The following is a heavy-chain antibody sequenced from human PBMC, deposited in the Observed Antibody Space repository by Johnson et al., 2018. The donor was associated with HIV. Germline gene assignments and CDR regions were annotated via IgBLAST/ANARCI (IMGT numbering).Heavy chain of an antibody. V-gene: IGHV3-30-3*01. Sequence: QVQLVESGGGVVQPGRSLRLSCAASGFTFSSYAMHWVRQAPGKGLEWVAVISYDGSNKYYADSVTGRFTISRDNSKNTLYLQMNSLRAEDTAVYYCARDNFGGLNAFDIWGQGTMVTVSS. CDR2: ISYDGSNK. CDR1: GFTFSSYA. D-gene: IGHD3-10*01. CDR3: ARDNFGGLNAFDI. J-gene: IGHJ3*02.